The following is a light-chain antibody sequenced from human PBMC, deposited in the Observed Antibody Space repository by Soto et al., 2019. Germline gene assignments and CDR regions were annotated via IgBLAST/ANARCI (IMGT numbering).Light chain of an antibody. V-gene: IGLV2-14*03. CDR1: RSDIGAYNF. Sequence: QSALTQPASVSGSPGQSITISCTGTRSDIGAYNFVSWYQQHPGKAPKLILYDVNIRPSGVSYRFSGSKSGNTASLTISGLQAEDEADYYSQSYDSSLSGYVFGTGTKVTVL. J-gene: IGLJ1*01. CDR3: QSYDSSLSGYV. CDR2: DVN.